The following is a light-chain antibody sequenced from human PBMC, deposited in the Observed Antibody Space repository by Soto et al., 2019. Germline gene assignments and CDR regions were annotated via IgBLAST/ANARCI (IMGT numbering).Light chain of an antibody. CDR2: RNN. J-gene: IGLJ1*01. CDR1: TSNIGNHY. CDR3: ATWDDTLRGYV. V-gene: IGLV1-47*01. Sequence: QSALTQPPSASGTPGQRVSISCSGSTSNIGNHYVFWYQHLPGTAPKLLIFRNNQRPSGVPDRFSGSGSGTSASLAISGLRSEDEADYYCATWDDTLRGYVFGTGTKLTVL.